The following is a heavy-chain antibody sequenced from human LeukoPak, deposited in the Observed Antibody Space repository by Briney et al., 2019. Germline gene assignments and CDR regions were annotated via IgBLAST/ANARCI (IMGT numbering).Heavy chain of an antibody. Sequence: KPSETLSLTCTVSGSSISSSSYYWGWIRQPSGKGLEWIGSIYYSGSTYYNPSLKSRVTISVDTSKNQFSLKLSSETAADTAVYYCARDYCSSTSCYVFDYWGQGTLVTVSS. CDR2: IYYSGST. J-gene: IGHJ4*02. V-gene: IGHV4-39*07. CDR1: GSSISSSSYY. D-gene: IGHD2-2*01. CDR3: ARDYCSSTSCYVFDY.